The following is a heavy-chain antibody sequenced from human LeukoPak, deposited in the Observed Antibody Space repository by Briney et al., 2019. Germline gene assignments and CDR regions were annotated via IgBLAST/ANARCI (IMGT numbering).Heavy chain of an antibody. J-gene: IGHJ4*02. CDR3: ARLELGILYFDY. D-gene: IGHD7-27*01. Sequence: SETLSLTCTVSGGSISSYYWSWIRQPPGKGLEWIGSIYYSGSTYYNPSLKSRVTISVDTSKNQFSLNLSSVTAAGTAVYYCARLELGILYFDYWGQGTLVTVSS. CDR2: IYYSGST. V-gene: IGHV4-39*01. CDR1: GGSISSYY.